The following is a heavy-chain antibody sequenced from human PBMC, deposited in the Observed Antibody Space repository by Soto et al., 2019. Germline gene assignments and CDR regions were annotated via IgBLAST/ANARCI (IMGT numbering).Heavy chain of an antibody. CDR3: ARYYRGSGRYFFDY. J-gene: IGHJ4*02. CDR2: INQDGGVT. CDR1: GFTFISSF. Sequence: PGGSLRLSCVASGFTFISSFMGWIRQAPGEGLEWVANINQDGGVTYYVDSVEGRFTISRDNTKDSLYLQMNSLRGEDTAIYYCARYYRGSGRYFFDYWGQGTLVTVSS. V-gene: IGHV3-7*03. D-gene: IGHD6-19*01.